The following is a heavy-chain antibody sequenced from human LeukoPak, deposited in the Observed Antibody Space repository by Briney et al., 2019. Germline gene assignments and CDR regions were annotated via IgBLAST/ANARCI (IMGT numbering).Heavy chain of an antibody. CDR1: GGSISSGGYR. Sequence: PSQTLSLTCAVSGGSISSGGYRWTWIRQYPGKGLEWIGYINYSGSTYYNPSLKSRVIISVDTSKNQFSLSLNSVTAADTAVYYCAREMDAHPRIVVWGQGTLVTVSS. V-gene: IGHV4-31*11. J-gene: IGHJ1*01. CDR3: AREMDAHPRIVV. CDR2: INYSGST. D-gene: IGHD2-21*01.